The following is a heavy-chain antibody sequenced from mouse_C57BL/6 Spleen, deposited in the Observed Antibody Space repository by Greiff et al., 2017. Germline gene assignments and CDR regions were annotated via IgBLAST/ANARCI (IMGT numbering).Heavy chain of an antibody. CDR1: GYTFPDYN. V-gene: IGHV1-18*01. CDR3: ARSGTAQALGAMDY. D-gene: IGHD3-2*02. CDR2: INPNNGGT. Sequence: EVQLQQSGPELVKPGASVKIPCKASGYTFPDYNMDWVKQSHGKSLEWIGDINPNNGGTIYNQKFKGKATLTVDKSSSTAYMELRSLTSEDTAVYYCARSGTAQALGAMDYWGQGTSVTVSS. J-gene: IGHJ4*01.